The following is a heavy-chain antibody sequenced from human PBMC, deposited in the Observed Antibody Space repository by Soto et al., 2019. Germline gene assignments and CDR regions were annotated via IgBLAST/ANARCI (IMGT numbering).Heavy chain of an antibody. CDR1: GGTFSSYA. CDR3: ARDSHPAAAAKGGYYYYYYGMDV. CDR2: IIPIFGTA. D-gene: IGHD2-2*01. V-gene: IGHV1-69*06. Sequence: SVKVSCKASGGTFSSYAISWVRQAPGRGLEWMGGIIPIFGTANYAQKFQGRVTITADKSTSTAYMELSSLRSEDTAVYYRARDSHPAAAAKGGYYYYYYGMDVWGQGTTVTV. J-gene: IGHJ6*02.